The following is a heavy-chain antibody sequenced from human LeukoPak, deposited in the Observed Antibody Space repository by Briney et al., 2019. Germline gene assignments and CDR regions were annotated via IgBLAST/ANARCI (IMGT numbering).Heavy chain of an antibody. CDR3: ARDRITMVRGSRDWFDP. CDR2: MNPNSGNT. CDR1: GYTFTSYD. D-gene: IGHD3-10*01. V-gene: IGHV1-8*01. J-gene: IGHJ5*02. Sequence: GASVKVSCKASGYTFTSYDINWVRQATGQGLEWMGWMNPNSGNTGYAQKFQGRVTMTRNTSISTAYMELSSLRSEDTAAYYCARDRITMVRGSRDWFDPWGQGTLVTVSS.